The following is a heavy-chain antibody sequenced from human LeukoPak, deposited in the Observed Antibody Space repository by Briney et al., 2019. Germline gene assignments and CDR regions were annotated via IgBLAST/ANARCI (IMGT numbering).Heavy chain of an antibody. D-gene: IGHD1-14*01. J-gene: IGHJ3*01. V-gene: IGHV3-7*01. Sequence: PGGSLRLSCAASAFTLNSYFMRSVRQAPGGGLEWLSNIKKDGSEESYLDSVKRRLQVPRDNDKNSLFLQMNRLRGEETAVYYCARSNPNRNALDLWGEGTMVSISS. CDR3: ARSNPNRNALDL. CDR2: IKKDGSEE. CDR1: AFTLNSYF.